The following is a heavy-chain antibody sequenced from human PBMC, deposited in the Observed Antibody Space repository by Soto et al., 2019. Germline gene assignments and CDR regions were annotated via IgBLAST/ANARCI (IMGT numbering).Heavy chain of an antibody. D-gene: IGHD6-13*01. V-gene: IGHV3-21*01. CDR3: TRDASRDSSARGWFDP. CDR2: ISSNSAYI. CDR1: GFTFRSFT. Sequence: GGSLRLSCAASGFTFRSFTMNWVRQAPGKGLEWVSTISSNSAYIYYTDALRGRFTISRDNAKDSLHLQMNSLRAEDTAVYYCTRDASRDSSARGWFDPWGPGTLVTVYS. J-gene: IGHJ5*02.